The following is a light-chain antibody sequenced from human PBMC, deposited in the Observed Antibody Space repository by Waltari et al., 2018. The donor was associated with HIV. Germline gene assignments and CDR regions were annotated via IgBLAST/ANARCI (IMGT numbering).Light chain of an antibody. V-gene: IGLV2-23*02. CDR1: SGDVGSYNL. CDR2: EVS. CDR3: SSYAGSHTLI. Sequence: QSALTQPASVSGSPGQSITISCTRSSGDVGSYNLVYWYQLPPGNVPKLLIYEVSKRPSGVSNRFSGSKSDTTASLTISGLQADDEADYYCSSYAGSHTLIFGGGTKLTVL. J-gene: IGLJ2*01.